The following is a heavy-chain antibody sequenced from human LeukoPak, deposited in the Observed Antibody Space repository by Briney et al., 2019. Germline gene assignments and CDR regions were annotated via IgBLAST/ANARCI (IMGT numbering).Heavy chain of an antibody. Sequence: ASVKVSCKASGYTFTSYDINWVRQATGQGLEWMGWMNPNSGNTGYAQKFQGRVTMTRNTSISTAYMELSSLRSEDTAVYYCVGSVADTYDAFDIWGQGTMVTVSS. CDR2: MNPNSGNT. J-gene: IGHJ3*02. CDR3: VGSVADTYDAFDI. CDR1: GYTFTSYD. D-gene: IGHD6-19*01. V-gene: IGHV1-8*01.